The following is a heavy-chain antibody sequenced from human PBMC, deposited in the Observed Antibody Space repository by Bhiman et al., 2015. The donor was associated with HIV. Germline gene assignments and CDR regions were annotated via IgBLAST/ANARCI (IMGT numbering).Heavy chain of an antibody. CDR1: GFTFSSYS. V-gene: IGHV3-21*01. J-gene: IGHJ4*02. CDR3: ARDNRYYYDSSGYQYYFDY. CDR2: ISGSSSYI. Sequence: EVQLVESGGGLVKPGGSLRLSGAASGFTFSSYSMNWVRQAPGKGLEWVSSISGSSSYIYYADSVKGRFTISRDNAKNSLYLQMNSLRAEDTAVYYCARDNRYYYDSSGYQYYFDYWGQGTLVTVSS. D-gene: IGHD3-22*01.